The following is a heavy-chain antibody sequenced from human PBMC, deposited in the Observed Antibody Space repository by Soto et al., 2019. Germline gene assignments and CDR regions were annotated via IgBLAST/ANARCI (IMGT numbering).Heavy chain of an antibody. D-gene: IGHD1-26*01. CDR2: IYTGSTT. CDR3: ARHVGSYWYFDL. J-gene: IGHJ2*01. V-gene: IGHV3-66*04. CDR1: GFTVSSSY. Sequence: EVQLVESGGGLVQPGGFLRLSCAASGFTVSSSYMGWVRQAPGKGLEWVSSIYTGSTTYYADSVRGRFTISTDTSSDTLYLHMNSLRVDDTAMDYCARHVGSYWYFDLWGRGTLVTVSS.